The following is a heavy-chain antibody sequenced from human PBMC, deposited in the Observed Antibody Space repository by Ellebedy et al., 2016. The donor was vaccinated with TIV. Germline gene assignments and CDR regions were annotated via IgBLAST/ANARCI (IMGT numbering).Heavy chain of an antibody. CDR3: ATRIAAAGYLGQPPDY. V-gene: IGHV5-51*01. CDR1: GYSFTSYW. Sequence: GESLKISCKGSGYSFTSYWIGWVRQMPGKGLEWMGIIYPGDSDTRYSPSFQGQVTISADKSISTAYLQWSSLKASDTAMYYCATRIAAAGYLGQPPDYWGQGTLVTVSS. CDR2: IYPGDSDT. J-gene: IGHJ4*02. D-gene: IGHD6-13*01.